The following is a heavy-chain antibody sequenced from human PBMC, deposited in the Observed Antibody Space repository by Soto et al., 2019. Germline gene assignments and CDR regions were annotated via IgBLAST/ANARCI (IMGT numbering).Heavy chain of an antibody. V-gene: IGHV4-30-2*01. J-gene: IGHJ4*02. CDR1: GDSMTSGDYS. CDR3: ARGDYQYSIDY. Sequence: QLQLQESGSRLVKSSQTLSLTCTVSGDSMTSGDYSWSWMRQPPGKGLEWLGYIYRTGKTHYSPSLKSRVSISQDRSKNQFSLELTSVTAADTAVYYCARGDYQYSIDYWGQGTLVTVSS. D-gene: IGHD2-2*01. CDR2: IYRTGKT.